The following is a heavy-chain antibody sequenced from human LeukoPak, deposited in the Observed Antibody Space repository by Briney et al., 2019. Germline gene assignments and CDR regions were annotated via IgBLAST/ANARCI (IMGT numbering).Heavy chain of an antibody. D-gene: IGHD3-10*01. CDR2: IDAGNGNT. CDR1: GYTFTSYA. V-gene: IGHV1-3*01. J-gene: IGHJ4*02. CDR3: ARAGVLWFGELLLHPFYFDY. Sequence: GASVKVSRKASGYTFTSYAMHWVRQAPGQRLEWMGWIDAGNGNTKYSQKFQGRVTITRDTSASTAYMELSSLRSEDTAVYYCARAGVLWFGELLLHPFYFDYWGQGTLVTVPS.